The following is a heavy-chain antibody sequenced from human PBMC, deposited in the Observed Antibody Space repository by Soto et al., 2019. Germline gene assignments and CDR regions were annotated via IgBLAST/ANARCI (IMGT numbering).Heavy chain of an antibody. J-gene: IGHJ6*02. Sequence: GGSLRLSCAGSGFIVSSHWMSWVRQAPGKRLEWVANIKQDGSEKHYVDSVKGRFTISRDNAKNSLYLQMNSLRADDTAVYYCARDNDFWSGYPTSYYYSGMDVWGQGTTVTVSS. CDR2: IKQDGSEK. V-gene: IGHV3-7*01. D-gene: IGHD3-3*01. CDR3: ARDNDFWSGYPTSYYYSGMDV. CDR1: GFIVSSHW.